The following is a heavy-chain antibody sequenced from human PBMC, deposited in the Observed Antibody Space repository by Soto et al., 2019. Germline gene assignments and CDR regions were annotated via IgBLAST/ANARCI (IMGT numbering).Heavy chain of an antibody. CDR3: ARGMYYSDSSGGAY. D-gene: IGHD3-22*01. V-gene: IGHV3-48*02. CDR1: GFTFSSYS. CDR2: ISSSSSTI. J-gene: IGHJ4*02. Sequence: EVQLVESGGGLVQPGGSLRLSCAASGFTFSSYSMNWVRQAPGKGLEWVSYISSSSSTIYYADSVKGRFTISRDNAKNSLYLQMNSLRDEDTAVYYCARGMYYSDSSGGAYWGQGALVTVSS.